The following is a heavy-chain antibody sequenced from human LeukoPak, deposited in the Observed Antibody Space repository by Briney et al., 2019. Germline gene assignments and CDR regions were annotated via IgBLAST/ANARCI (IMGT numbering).Heavy chain of an antibody. D-gene: IGHD3-22*01. CDR3: ARRTASSGDAFDY. CDR1: GGSISSYY. V-gene: IGHV4-4*09. J-gene: IGHJ4*02. Sequence: PSETLSLTCTVSGGSISSYYWSWIRQPPGKGLEWIGYIYTSGSTNYNPSLKSRVTISVDTSKNQFSLKLSSVTAADTAVYYCARRTASSGDAFDYWGQGTLVTVSS. CDR2: IYTSGST.